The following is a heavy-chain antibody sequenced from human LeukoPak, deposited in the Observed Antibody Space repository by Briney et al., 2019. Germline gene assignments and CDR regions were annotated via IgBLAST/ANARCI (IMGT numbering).Heavy chain of an antibody. D-gene: IGHD6-13*01. V-gene: IGHV3-30-3*01. CDR3: ARGVGYSSSNYVNWFDP. Sequence: GGSLRLSCAASGFTFSSYAMHWVRQAPGKGLEWVAVISYDGSNKYYADSVKGRFTISRDNSKNTLYLQMNSLRAEDTAVYYCARGVGYSSSNYVNWFDPWGQGTLVTVSS. CDR2: ISYDGSNK. J-gene: IGHJ5*02. CDR1: GFTFSSYA.